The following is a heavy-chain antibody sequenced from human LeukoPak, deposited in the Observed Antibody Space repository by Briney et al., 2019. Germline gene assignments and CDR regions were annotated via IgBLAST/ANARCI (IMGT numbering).Heavy chain of an antibody. CDR3: ARGDVLTGNDY. Sequence: PSETLSLTCTVSGGSISSYYWSWIRQPPGKGLEWIGYSYYSGSTNYNPSLKSRVTISVDTSKNQFSLKLSSVTAADTAVYYCARGDVLTGNDYWGQGTLVTVSS. CDR1: GGSISSYY. CDR2: SYYSGST. J-gene: IGHJ4*02. V-gene: IGHV4-59*01. D-gene: IGHD3-9*01.